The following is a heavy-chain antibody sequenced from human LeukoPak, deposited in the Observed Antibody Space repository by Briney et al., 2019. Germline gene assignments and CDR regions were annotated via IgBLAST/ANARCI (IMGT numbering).Heavy chain of an antibody. CDR1: GFTFSSYG. CDR2: ISYDGSNK. CDR3: AKDYYESSGYYKDSFDY. D-gene: IGHD3-22*01. V-gene: IGHV3-30*18. Sequence: GGSLRLSCAASGFTFSSYGMHWIRQAPGKGLEWVAVISYDGSNKFYADSANGRFTISRDNSKNTLYLQMISLRAEDTAVYYCAKDYYESSGYYKDSFDYWGQGTLGTVSP. J-gene: IGHJ4*02.